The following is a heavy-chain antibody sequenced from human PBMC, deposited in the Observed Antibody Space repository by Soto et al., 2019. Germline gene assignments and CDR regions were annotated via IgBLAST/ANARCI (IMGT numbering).Heavy chain of an antibody. CDR3: ARVQRRWLNGDY. J-gene: IGHJ4*02. D-gene: IGHD5-12*01. CDR2: IDYGGTS. V-gene: IGHV4-38-2*02. CDR1: GYSIRNGYY. Sequence: SETLSLTCTVSGYSIRNGYYWCWIRQPPGKGLEWIGHIDYGGTSYSNPSLRGRVTLSVDTSKNHFSLNLKSVTAADTAVYYCARVQRRWLNGDYWGQGTLVTVSS.